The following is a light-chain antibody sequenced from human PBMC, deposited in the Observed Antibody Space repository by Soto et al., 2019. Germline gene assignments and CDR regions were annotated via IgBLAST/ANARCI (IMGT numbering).Light chain of an antibody. Sequence: QSVLTQPPSASGTPGQTVTMSCSGSSSNLGSNTVNWYQQFPGAAPRTLMYSSKKRPSGVPDRFFGSKSGTSASLAINGLQSEDEADYYCAAGDDSLKAVVFGGGTKLTVL. V-gene: IGLV1-44*01. CDR3: AAGDDSLKAVV. J-gene: IGLJ2*01. CDR2: SSK. CDR1: SSNLGSNT.